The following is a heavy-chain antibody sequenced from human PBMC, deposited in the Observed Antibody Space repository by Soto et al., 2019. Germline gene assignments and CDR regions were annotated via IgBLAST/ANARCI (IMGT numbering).Heavy chain of an antibody. CDR1: GLNVSSNY. CDR2: IYSGGST. D-gene: IGHD4-17*01. J-gene: IGHJ6*03. CDR3: ARDRIHDYGDYGGGYYYYMDV. Sequence: PGLPLRLSCAASGLNVSSNYMSWVRKDPGKGLEWVSVIYSGGSTYYADSVKGRFTISRDNSKNTLYLQMNSLRAEDTAVYYCARDRIHDYGDYGGGYYYYMDVWGKGTTVTVSS. V-gene: IGHV3-66*01.